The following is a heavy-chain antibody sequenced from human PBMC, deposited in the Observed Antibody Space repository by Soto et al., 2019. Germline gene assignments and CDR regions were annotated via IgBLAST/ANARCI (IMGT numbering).Heavy chain of an antibody. J-gene: IGHJ5*02. CDR3: SKGEMSTIRNSFDP. CDR1: GFNTRLYS. D-gene: IGHD1-7*01. CDR2: LSRSGGAT. V-gene: IGHV3-23*01. Sequence: GGSLRLSCTASGFNTRLYSMSWVRQTPGKGLEWVAALSRSGGATYYADSVRGRFTISRDASKDTLFLQRSNLRAEDTALYYCSKGEMSTIRNSFDPWGQGTLVTVSS.